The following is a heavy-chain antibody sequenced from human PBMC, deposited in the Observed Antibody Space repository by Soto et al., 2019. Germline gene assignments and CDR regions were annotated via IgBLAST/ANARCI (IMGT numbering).Heavy chain of an antibody. V-gene: IGHV3-30*18. Sequence: GGSLRLSCASSGVTFRNYGMHWFRQAPGRGLEWVAVISHDGSDKYYADSMKGRFIISRDNSENTLFLNMNSLKPEDTAVYYCAKENQHLVHDYWGQGTLVTVSS. CDR2: ISHDGSDK. J-gene: IGHJ4*02. CDR3: AKENQHLVHDY. CDR1: GVTFRNYG. D-gene: IGHD6-13*01.